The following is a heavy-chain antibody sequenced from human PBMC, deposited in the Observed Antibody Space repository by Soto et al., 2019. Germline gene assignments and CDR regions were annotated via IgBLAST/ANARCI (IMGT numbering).Heavy chain of an antibody. Sequence: GALRLACSASGFTFSGSAMRWARQASGKGLEWVGRIRSKANSYATAYAASVKGRFTISRDDSKNTAYLQMNSLKTEDTAVYYCTREAAAGWWGQGTLVTVSS. J-gene: IGHJ4*02. CDR3: TREAAAGW. V-gene: IGHV3-73*01. CDR2: IRSKANSYAT. D-gene: IGHD6-13*01. CDR1: GFTFSGSA.